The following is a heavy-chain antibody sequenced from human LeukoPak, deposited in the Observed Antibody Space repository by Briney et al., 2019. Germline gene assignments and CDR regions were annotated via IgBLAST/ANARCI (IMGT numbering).Heavy chain of an antibody. Sequence: TGGSLRLSCAASGFTFSSYWMSWVRQAPGKGLEWVANIKQDGSEKYYVDSVKGRFTISRDNAKNSLYLQMNSLRAEDTAVYYCARASIPYCGGDCLGSWFDPWGQGTLVTVSS. J-gene: IGHJ5*02. D-gene: IGHD2-21*02. CDR2: IKQDGSEK. V-gene: IGHV3-7*01. CDR1: GFTFSSYW. CDR3: ARASIPYCGGDCLGSWFDP.